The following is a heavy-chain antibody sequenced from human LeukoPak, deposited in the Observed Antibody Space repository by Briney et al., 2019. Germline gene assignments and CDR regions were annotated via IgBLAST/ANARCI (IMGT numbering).Heavy chain of an antibody. Sequence: ASVTVSCKASGYTFTCYYIHWVRQAPGQGLEWMGWINPNSGGTNYAQKFQGRVTMTRDTSISTAYMELSGLISDDTAVYYCAKDRAEYYDILTGVSRWFDPWGQGTLVTVSS. D-gene: IGHD3-9*01. CDR1: GYTFTCYY. CDR3: AKDRAEYYDILTGVSRWFDP. CDR2: INPNSGGT. J-gene: IGHJ5*02. V-gene: IGHV1-2*02.